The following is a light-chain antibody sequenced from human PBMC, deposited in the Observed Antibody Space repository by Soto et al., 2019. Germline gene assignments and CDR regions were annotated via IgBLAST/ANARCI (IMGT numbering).Light chain of an antibody. Sequence: ECVLPPYQWCLSMPPVPSVTLSCRASQTLSSRHLAWYQKQPGQAPMLLIYGPTSRATNIQDRFSGSGSGTYFTLTVSTLDPEDLAIYYRQQYGSSRTFGPGTKVDIK. V-gene: IGKV3-20*01. CDR2: GPT. CDR3: QQYGSSRT. J-gene: IGKJ1*01. CDR1: QTLSSRH.